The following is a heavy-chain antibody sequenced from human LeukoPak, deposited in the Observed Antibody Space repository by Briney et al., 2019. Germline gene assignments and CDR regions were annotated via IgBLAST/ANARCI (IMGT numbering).Heavy chain of an antibody. V-gene: IGHV6-1*01. CDR2: TYYRSKWYN. CDR3: AKDSVWFGELLYHLFDY. CDR1: GDSVSSNTAA. J-gene: IGHJ4*02. D-gene: IGHD3-10*01. Sequence: PSQTLSLTCGISGDSVSSNTAAWNWIRQSPSRGLEWLGRTYYRSKWYNNYAVSVKSRITINSDSSKNQVSLQLNSVTPEDTAVYYCAKDSVWFGELLYHLFDYWGQGTLVTVSS.